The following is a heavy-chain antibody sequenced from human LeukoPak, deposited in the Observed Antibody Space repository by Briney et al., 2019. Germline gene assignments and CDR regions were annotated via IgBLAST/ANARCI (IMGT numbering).Heavy chain of an antibody. J-gene: IGHJ4*02. CDR2: IIPIFGTA. D-gene: IGHD5-18*01. V-gene: IGHV1-69*05. Sequence: SVKVSCKASGGTFSSYAISWVRQAPGQGLEWMGRIIPIFGTANYAQKFQGRVTITTDESTSTAYMELSSPRSEDTAVYYCARAGRYSYAFDYWGQGTLVTVSS. CDR1: GGTFSSYA. CDR3: ARAGRYSYAFDY.